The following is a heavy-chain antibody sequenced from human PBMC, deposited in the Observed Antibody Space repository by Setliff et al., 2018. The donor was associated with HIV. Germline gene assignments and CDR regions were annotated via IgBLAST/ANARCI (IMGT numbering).Heavy chain of an antibody. Sequence: GGSLRLSCAASGFTFSDYYMSWIRQAPGKGLAWVSYISSSGSTTYYADSVKGRFTISRDNAKKSLYLQMNSLRAEDTAVYYCAKGFDYGEYYSFDSWGQGTLVTVSS. CDR2: ISSSGSTT. J-gene: IGHJ4*02. CDR3: AKGFDYGEYYSFDS. D-gene: IGHD4-17*01. V-gene: IGHV3-11*04. CDR1: GFTFSDYY.